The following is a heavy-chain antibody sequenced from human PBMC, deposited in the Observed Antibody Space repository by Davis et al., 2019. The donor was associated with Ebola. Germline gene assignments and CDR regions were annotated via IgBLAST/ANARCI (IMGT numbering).Heavy chain of an antibody. CDR1: GFTFSSYG. Sequence: GESLKISCAASGFTFSSYGMHWVRQAPGKGLEWVAVIWYDGSNKYYADSVKGRFTISRDNSKNTLYLQMNSRRAEDTAVYYCASSVAGTPYYYYGMDVWGQGTTVTVSS. J-gene: IGHJ6*02. D-gene: IGHD6-19*01. V-gene: IGHV3-30*02. CDR2: IWYDGSNK. CDR3: ASSVAGTPYYYYGMDV.